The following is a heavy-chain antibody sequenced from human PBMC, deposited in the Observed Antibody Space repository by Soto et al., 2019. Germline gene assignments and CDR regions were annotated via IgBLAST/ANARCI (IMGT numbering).Heavy chain of an antibody. CDR3: ARVNTRSCFLLVFDY. CDR2: SNPNSGGT. CDR1: GYTFTDYY. D-gene: IGHD6-13*01. V-gene: IGHV1-2*02. Sequence: QVQLVQSGAEVKKPGASVMVSCKASGYTFTDYYIHWVRQAPGQGLEWMGGSNPNSGGTNYEQKFQGRNAMTRDTSITTDYMEMSGLTSDDAAIYYCARVNTRSCFLLVFDYWGQGTLVTVSS. J-gene: IGHJ4*02.